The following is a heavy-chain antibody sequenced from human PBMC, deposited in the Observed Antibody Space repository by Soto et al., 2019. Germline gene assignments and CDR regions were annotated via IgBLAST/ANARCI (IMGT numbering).Heavy chain of an antibody. D-gene: IGHD1-26*01. J-gene: IGHJ6*02. V-gene: IGHV1-18*04. CDR3: AREQIVGATPLDYYYGMDV. CDR2: INPYNGNT. CDR1: GYTFTSYY. Sequence: ASVKVSCKASGYTFTSYYMHWVRQAPGQGLEWMGWINPYNGNTNYAQKLQGRVTMTTDTSTSTAYMELRSLRSDDTAVYYCAREQIVGATPLDYYYGMDVWGQGTTVTV.